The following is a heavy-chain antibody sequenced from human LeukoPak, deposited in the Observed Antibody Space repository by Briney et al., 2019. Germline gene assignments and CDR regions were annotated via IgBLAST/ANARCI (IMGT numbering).Heavy chain of an antibody. CDR2: IYYGGGT. CDR3: ARERGDYDSDNWFDS. J-gene: IGHJ5*01. CDR1: GASIGSYF. Sequence: SETLSLTCTVSGASIGSYFWSWIRQPPGTGLEWIGYIYYGGGTNYNPSFESRITISVDTSKNRISLNLTSVTASDTAIYYCARERGDYDSDNWFDSWGQGTLVTVSS. V-gene: IGHV4-59*01. D-gene: IGHD4-17*01.